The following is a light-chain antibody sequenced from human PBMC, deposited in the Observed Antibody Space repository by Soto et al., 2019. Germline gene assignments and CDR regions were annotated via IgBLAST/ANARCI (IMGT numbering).Light chain of an antibody. Sequence: EIVLTQSPATLSLSPGERATLSCRASQSVSSYLAWYQQKPGQAPRLLIYDASNRATGIPARFSGSGSGTDFTLTISRLEPEDFAVYYCQQRINWPRTFGQGTKLEIK. CDR2: DAS. J-gene: IGKJ2*01. V-gene: IGKV3-11*01. CDR1: QSVSSY. CDR3: QQRINWPRT.